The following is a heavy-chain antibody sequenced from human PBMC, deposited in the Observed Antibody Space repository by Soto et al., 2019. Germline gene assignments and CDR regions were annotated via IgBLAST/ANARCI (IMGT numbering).Heavy chain of an antibody. CDR1: GLTFATSG. Sequence: QVQLVESGGGVVQPGRSLTLSCAASGLTFATSGFHWVRQAPGKGLEWVAFIWSDGSQKYYADSVQGRFTITRDNSKKTLSLQMNSLSGDDTAVYFCSRDRGVTDFDHGGQGTLVTVSS. D-gene: IGHD3-10*01. CDR3: SRDRGVTDFDH. CDR2: IWSDGSQK. J-gene: IGHJ4*02. V-gene: IGHV3-33*01.